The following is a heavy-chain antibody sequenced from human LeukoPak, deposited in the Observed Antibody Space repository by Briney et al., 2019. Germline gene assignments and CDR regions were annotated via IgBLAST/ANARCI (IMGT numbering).Heavy chain of an antibody. CDR2: IYYSGNS. CDR1: GGSISSSSYY. CDR3: ARVPVYNYGYYYYYYYMDV. V-gene: IGHV4-39*07. D-gene: IGHD5-18*01. J-gene: IGHJ6*03. Sequence: SETLSLTCTVSGGSISSSSYYWGWIRQPPGKGLEWIGSIYYSGNSYYNPSLKSRVTISVDTSKNHFSLKLRSVTAADTAVYYCARVPVYNYGYYYYYYYMDVWGKGSTVTVSS.